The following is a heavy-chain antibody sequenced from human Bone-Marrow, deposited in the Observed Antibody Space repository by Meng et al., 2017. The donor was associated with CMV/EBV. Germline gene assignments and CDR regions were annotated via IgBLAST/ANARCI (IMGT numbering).Heavy chain of an antibody. CDR3: ATAPGDCDYAPIDY. J-gene: IGHJ4*02. CDR2: MKSETVDGIT. CDR1: GSTFSNAW. D-gene: IGHD2-21*02. Sequence: GESLKISCVAAGSTFSNAWRSWVRQAPGEGLGWVGDMKSETVDGITEYAAPVKGKSTVSRDDSKNTLTLQMNRLKTEDTAIYYCATAPGDCDYAPIDYWGQGTLVTVSS. V-gene: IGHV3-15*01.